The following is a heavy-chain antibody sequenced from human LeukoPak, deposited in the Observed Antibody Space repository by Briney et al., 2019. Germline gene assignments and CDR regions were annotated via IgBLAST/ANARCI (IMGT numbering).Heavy chain of an antibody. V-gene: IGHV4-4*07. CDR2: IYTSGST. CDR3: AREGLELRPHYWYFDL. J-gene: IGHJ2*01. Sequence: SETLSLTCTVSGGSISSYYWSWIRQPAGKGLEGIGRIYTSGSTNYNPSLKSRVTMSVDTSKNQFSLKLSSVTAADTAVYYCAREGLELRPHYWYFDLWGRGTLVTVSS. CDR1: GGSISSYY. D-gene: IGHD1-7*01.